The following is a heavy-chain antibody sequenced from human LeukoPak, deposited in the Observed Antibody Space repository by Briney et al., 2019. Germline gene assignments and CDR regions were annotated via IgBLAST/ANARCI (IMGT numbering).Heavy chain of an antibody. D-gene: IGHD3-22*01. CDR3: ARTNAYYYDSSGYPLFDY. V-gene: IGHV4-59*01. CDR2: IYYSGST. Sequence: SETLSLTCTVSGGSISSYYWSWIPQPPGKGLEWIGHIYYSGSTNYNPSLKSRVAISVDTSKNQFSLKLSSVTAADTAVYYCARTNAYYYDSSGYPLFDYWGQGTLVTVSS. J-gene: IGHJ4*02. CDR1: GGSISSYY.